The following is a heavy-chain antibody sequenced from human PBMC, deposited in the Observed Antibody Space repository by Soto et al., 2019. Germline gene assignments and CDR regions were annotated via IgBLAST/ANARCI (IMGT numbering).Heavy chain of an antibody. CDR2: INHSGST. D-gene: IGHD6-13*01. J-gene: IGHJ4*01. Sequence: SETLSLTCAVYGESLSGSYWTWIRQPPGKGLEWIGEINHSGSTNYNPSLKSRVTISVGTSKNQFSLKLSSVTAADPAVYYCARNREAAYRETFDYWGRGTL. CDR3: ARNREAAYRETFDY. CDR1: GESLSGSY. V-gene: IGHV4-34*01.